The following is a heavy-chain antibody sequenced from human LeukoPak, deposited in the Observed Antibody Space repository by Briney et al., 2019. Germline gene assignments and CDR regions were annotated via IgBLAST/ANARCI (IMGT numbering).Heavy chain of an antibody. Sequence: ASVKVSCKASVYTXTRYHMHGVRQAPGQGLEWMGWSNFNRGDPNYARKCQGRVNMTSGTSISQAYMDLSRLRSDDSAVYYCARPLLGTLGTFDIWGQGTMVTVSS. CDR1: VYTXTRYH. D-gene: IGHD7-27*01. V-gene: IGHV1-2*02. CDR2: SNFNRGDP. J-gene: IGHJ3*02. CDR3: ARPLLGTLGTFDI.